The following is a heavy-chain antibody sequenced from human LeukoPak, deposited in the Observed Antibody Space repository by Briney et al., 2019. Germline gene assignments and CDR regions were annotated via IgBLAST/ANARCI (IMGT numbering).Heavy chain of an antibody. CDR3: AREYIAVAGTWFDP. V-gene: IGHV4-59*01. J-gene: IGHJ5*02. CDR2: IYYSGST. CDR1: GGSISSNY. D-gene: IGHD6-19*01. Sequence: SETLSLTCTVSGGSISSNYWSWIRQPPGKGLEWIGYIYYSGSTNYNPSLKSRVTISVDTSKNQFSLKLSSVTAADTAVYYCAREYIAVAGTWFDPWGQGTLVTVSS.